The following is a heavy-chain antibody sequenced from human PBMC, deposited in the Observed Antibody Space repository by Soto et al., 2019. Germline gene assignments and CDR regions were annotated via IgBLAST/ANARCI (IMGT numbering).Heavy chain of an antibody. Sequence: QVQLVQSGAEVKKPGAAMKVSCKASGYIFTTYGIHWMRQAPGQRPEWMGWISVGSGNKRYSPDFQARLTISTDTSASTAYMELSSLRSEDTAVYYCARLLTAGGTLCFDCWGQGTLVTVSS. CDR2: ISVGSGNK. V-gene: IGHV1-3*01. CDR1: GYIFTTYG. CDR3: ARLLTAGGTLCFDC. D-gene: IGHD6-13*01. J-gene: IGHJ4*02.